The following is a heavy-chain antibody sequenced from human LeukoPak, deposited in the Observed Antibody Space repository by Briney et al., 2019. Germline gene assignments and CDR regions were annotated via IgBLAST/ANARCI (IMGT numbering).Heavy chain of an antibody. CDR2: IYYSGST. Sequence: SETLSLTCTVSGGSISSYYWSWIRQPPGKGLEWIGYIYYSGSTYYNPSLKSRVTISVHTSKNQFSLKLSSVTAADTAVYYCARTTEDCSSTSCYQYWFDPWGQGTLVTVSS. CDR3: ARTTEDCSSTSCYQYWFDP. CDR1: GGSISSYY. D-gene: IGHD2-2*01. J-gene: IGHJ5*02. V-gene: IGHV4-59*01.